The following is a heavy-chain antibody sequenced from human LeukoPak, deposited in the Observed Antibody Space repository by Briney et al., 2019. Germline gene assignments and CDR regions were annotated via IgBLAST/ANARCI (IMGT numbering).Heavy chain of an antibody. CDR3: ARHAASSSQEVDY. CDR1: GGSFSGYY. V-gene: IGHV4-34*01. Sequence: PSETLSLTCAVYGGSFSGYYWSWIRQPPGKGLEWIGEINHSGSTNYNPSLKSRVTISVDTSKNQFSLKLSSVTAADTAVYYCARHAASSSQEVDYWGQGTQVTVSS. D-gene: IGHD6-13*01. J-gene: IGHJ4*02. CDR2: INHSGST.